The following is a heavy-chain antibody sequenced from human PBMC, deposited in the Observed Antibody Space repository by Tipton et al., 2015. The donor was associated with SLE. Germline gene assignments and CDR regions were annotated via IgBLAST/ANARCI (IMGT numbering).Heavy chain of an antibody. V-gene: IGHV3-53*01. CDR2: IYSGGST. CDR1: GFTVSSNY. J-gene: IGHJ3*02. Sequence: GSLRLSCAASGFTVSSNYMSWVRQAPGKGLEWVSVIYSGGSTYYADSVKGRFTISRDNSKNTLYLQMNSLRAEDTAVYYCARDSTYYYDSSPDAFDIWGQGTMVTVSS. D-gene: IGHD3-22*01. CDR3: ARDSTYYYDSSPDAFDI.